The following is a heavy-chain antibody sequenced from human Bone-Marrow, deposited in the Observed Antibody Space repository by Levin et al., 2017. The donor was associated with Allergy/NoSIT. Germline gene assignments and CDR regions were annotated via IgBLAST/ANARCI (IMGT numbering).Heavy chain of an antibody. V-gene: IGHV3-23*01. CDR3: AKTPRSILKGYYYYMDV. J-gene: IGHJ6*03. CDR2: ISGSGGST. Sequence: GGSLRLSCAASGFTFSSYAMSWVRQAPGKGLEWVSAISGSGGSTYYADSVKGRFTISRDNSKNTLYLQMNSLRAEDTAVYYCAKTPRSILKGYYYYMDVWGKGTTVTVSS. CDR1: GFTFSSYA.